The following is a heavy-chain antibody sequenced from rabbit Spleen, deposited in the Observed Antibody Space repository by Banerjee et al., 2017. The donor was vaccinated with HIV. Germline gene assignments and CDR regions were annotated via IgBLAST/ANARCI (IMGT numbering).Heavy chain of an antibody. CDR2: IDTGSSGFT. D-gene: IGHD4-2*01. V-gene: IGHV1S40*01. J-gene: IGHJ4*01. Sequence: QSLEESGGDLVKPGASLTLTCTASGFSFSSSDYMCWVRQAPGKGLEWIACIDTGSSGFTYFATWAQGRFTCSKTSSTTVTLQMTSLTAADTATYFCARDLVAVIGWNFNLWGPGTLVTVS. CDR3: ARDLVAVIGWNFNL. CDR1: GFSFSSSDY.